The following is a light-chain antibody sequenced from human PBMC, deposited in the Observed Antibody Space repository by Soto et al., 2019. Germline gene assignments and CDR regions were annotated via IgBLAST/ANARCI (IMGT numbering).Light chain of an antibody. J-gene: IGLJ1*01. CDR2: EVS. Sequence: QSALTQPASVSGSPGQSITISCTGTSSDVGGYNYVSWYQHHPGKAPELMIFEVSNRPSGVSHRSSGSKSGNTASLTISGLQTEDEGDYYCSSYTSSSTRVFGTGTKVTVL. CDR3: SSYTSSSTRV. CDR1: SSDVGGYNY. V-gene: IGLV2-14*01.